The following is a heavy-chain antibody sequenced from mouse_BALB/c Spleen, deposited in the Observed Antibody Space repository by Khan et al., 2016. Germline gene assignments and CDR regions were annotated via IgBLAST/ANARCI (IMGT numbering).Heavy chain of an antibody. V-gene: IGHV3-8*02. Sequence: EVQLQESGPRLVKPSQTLSLTCSVTGDTITSGYWNWIRKFPGKKLKYMGYISYCGSTYYYTSLKRRISITCVTSKNQSYLQLNSVTTEDTAADYCAGYGTRENAMAYWGKGTSVTVSS. CDR1: GDTITSGY. D-gene: IGHD1-1*01. CDR2: ISYCGST. J-gene: IGHJ4*01. CDR3: AGYGTRENAMAY.